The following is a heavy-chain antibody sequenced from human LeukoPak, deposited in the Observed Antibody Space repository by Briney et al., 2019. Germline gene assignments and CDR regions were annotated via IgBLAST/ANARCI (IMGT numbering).Heavy chain of an antibody. CDR3: AKGDYGDYSRVDS. CDR2: INPKSGDT. Sequence: ASVKVSFTASGYTFTVYYMHWVRQAPGQGVEGMGWINPKSGDTNYTQKFQGRVTITRDTSISTAYMELNSLRSDDTAVYYCAKGDYGDYSRVDSWGQGTLVTVSS. CDR1: GYTFTVYY. V-gene: IGHV1-2*02. J-gene: IGHJ4*02. D-gene: IGHD4-17*01.